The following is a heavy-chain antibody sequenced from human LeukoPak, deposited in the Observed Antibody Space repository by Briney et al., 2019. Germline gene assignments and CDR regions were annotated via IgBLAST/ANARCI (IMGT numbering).Heavy chain of an antibody. CDR1: GGTFSSYT. CDR3: ARALLHCSSTSCYLPLGYFDY. J-gene: IGHJ4*02. Sequence: ASVKVSCKASGGTFSSYTISWVRQAPGQGLEWMGRIIPILGIANYAQKLQGRVTITAEKSTSTAYMELRSLRSEDTAVYYCARALLHCSSTSCYLPLGYFDYWGQGTLVTVSS. D-gene: IGHD2-2*01. V-gene: IGHV1-69*02. CDR2: IIPILGIA.